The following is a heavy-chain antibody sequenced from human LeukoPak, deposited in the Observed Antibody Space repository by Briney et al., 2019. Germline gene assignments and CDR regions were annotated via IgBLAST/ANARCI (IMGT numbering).Heavy chain of an antibody. J-gene: IGHJ3*02. CDR3: AKQKRSTVYDPFDI. CDR1: GGSISSDSYY. CDR2: IYYSGST. Sequence: SETLSLTCSVSGGSISSDSYYWGWIRQPPGKGLEWIGSIYYSGSTYYNPSLKSRVTISADTSKNQFSLKMSSVTAADTAVYYCAKQKRSTVYDPFDIWGQGTMVTVSS. D-gene: IGHD1-14*01. V-gene: IGHV4-39*07.